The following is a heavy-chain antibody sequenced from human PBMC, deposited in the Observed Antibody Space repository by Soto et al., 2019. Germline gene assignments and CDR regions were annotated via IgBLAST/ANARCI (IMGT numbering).Heavy chain of an antibody. CDR3: ARNLSVVFDY. D-gene: IGHD2-15*01. CDR1: GFTFNKYA. Sequence: PGGSLRLSCTASGFTFNKYAMSWVRQAPGKGLEWVSAITDSGAASHYADSVKGRFTVSRDNSKNTLYLQMNSLRADDTAVYYRARNLSVVFDYWGQGTLVTVSS. J-gene: IGHJ4*02. V-gene: IGHV3-23*01. CDR2: ITDSGAAS.